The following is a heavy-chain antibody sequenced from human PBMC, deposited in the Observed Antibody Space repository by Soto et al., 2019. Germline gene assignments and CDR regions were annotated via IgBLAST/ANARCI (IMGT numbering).Heavy chain of an antibody. CDR1: GGSISGGSYY. CDR2: IYHSGST. D-gene: IGHD3-10*01. J-gene: IGHJ4*02. Sequence: QVQLQESGPGLVKPSETLSLTCSVSGGSISGGSYYWSWIRQPPGKGLEWSGYIYHSGSTNYNPSLKSRVTISLDTPKTQCSLNLRSVSAADTAVYFCARSVSFGEADSWGQGILVTVSS. CDR3: ARSVSFGEADS. V-gene: IGHV4-61*01.